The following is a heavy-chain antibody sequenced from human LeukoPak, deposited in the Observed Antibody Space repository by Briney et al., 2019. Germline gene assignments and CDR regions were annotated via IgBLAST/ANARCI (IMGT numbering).Heavy chain of an antibody. CDR3: ARDYSGDEDFDY. CDR2: IDSGGAVK. Sequence: GGSLRLFCIGSGFTFRNYEMNWVRQAPGKGLEWVSFIDSGGAVKLYADSVKGRFTTSRDDAMNSLYLDMNSLRAEDTAVYYCARDYSGDEDFDYWGQGTLVTVSS. V-gene: IGHV3-48*03. CDR1: GFTFRNYE. D-gene: IGHD5-12*01. J-gene: IGHJ4*02.